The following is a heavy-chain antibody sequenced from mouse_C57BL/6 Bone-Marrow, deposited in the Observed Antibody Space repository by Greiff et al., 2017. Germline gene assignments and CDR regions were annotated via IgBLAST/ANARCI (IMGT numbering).Heavy chain of an antibody. V-gene: IGHV1-9*01. CDR2: ILPGSGST. J-gene: IGHJ1*03. D-gene: IGHD2-5*01. Sequence: QVQLKESGAELMKPGASVKISCKATGYTFTGYWIEWVKQRPGHGLEWIGVILPGSGSTNYNEKFKGKATFTAAKSSNTAYMQLSSLTTEDSAIDYCARESNLFYCYIDVWGTGTTVTVSS. CDR1: GYTFTGYW. CDR3: ARESNLFYCYIDV.